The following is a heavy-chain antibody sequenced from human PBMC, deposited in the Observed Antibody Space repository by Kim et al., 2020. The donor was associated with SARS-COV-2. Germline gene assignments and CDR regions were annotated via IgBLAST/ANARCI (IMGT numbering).Heavy chain of an antibody. J-gene: IGHJ4*02. V-gene: IGHV3-48*02. CDR1: GLTFSTTD. D-gene: IGHD1-1*01. Sequence: GGSLRLSCAASGLTFSTTDMHWVRQAPGKGLEWIAYISRSGSAIVYADSVKGRFTISRDGAKNSIFLQMNSLSDEDTAVYYCASDRTAFDYWGQGTLVTVSA. CDR3: ASDRTAFDY. CDR2: ISRSGSAI.